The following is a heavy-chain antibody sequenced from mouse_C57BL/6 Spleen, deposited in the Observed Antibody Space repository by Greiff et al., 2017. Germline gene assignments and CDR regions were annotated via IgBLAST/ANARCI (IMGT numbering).Heavy chain of an antibody. Sequence: VQRVESGPGLVQPSQSLSITCTVSGFSLTSYGVHWVRQSPGKGLEWLGVIWRGGSTDYNAAFMSRLSITKDNSKSQVFFKMNSLQADDTAIYYCAKGPYYYGSSYPYAMDYWGQGTSVTVSS. V-gene: IGHV2-5*01. D-gene: IGHD1-1*01. CDR1: GFSLTSYG. CDR2: IWRGGST. CDR3: AKGPYYYGSSYPYAMDY. J-gene: IGHJ4*01.